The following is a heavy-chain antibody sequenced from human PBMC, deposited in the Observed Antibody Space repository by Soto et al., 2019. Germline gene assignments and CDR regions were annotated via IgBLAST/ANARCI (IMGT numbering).Heavy chain of an antibody. CDR1: GFTFSSSS. CDR2: ISGSGGST. D-gene: IGHD2-21*02. Sequence: GGSLRLSFVASGFTFSSSSMSGVRQAPGQGLEWVSAISGSGGSTYYADSVKGRLTISRDNSKNTLYLQMNSLRAEDTAVYYFPKDVHGDCDYYFDCWGQGTLVTVSS. CDR3: PKDVHGDCDYYFDC. V-gene: IGHV3-23*01. J-gene: IGHJ4*02.